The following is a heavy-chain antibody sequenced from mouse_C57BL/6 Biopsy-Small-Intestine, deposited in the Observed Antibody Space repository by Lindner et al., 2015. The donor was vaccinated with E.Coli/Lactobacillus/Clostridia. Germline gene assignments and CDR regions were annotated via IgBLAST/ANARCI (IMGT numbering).Heavy chain of an antibody. Sequence: VQLQESGAELVRPGTSVKMSCKASGYTFTNYWIGWAKQRPGHGLEWIGDIYPGGGYTNYNEKFKGKATLTANKSSSTAYMQFSSLTSEGSAIYYCARGYYEYFDVWGTGTTVTVSS. J-gene: IGHJ1*03. V-gene: IGHV1-63*01. CDR2: IYPGGGYT. D-gene: IGHD2-3*01. CDR3: ARGYYEYFDV. CDR1: GYTFTNYW.